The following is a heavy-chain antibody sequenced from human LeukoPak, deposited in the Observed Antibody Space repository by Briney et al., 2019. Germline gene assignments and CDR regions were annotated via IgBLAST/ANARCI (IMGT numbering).Heavy chain of an antibody. Sequence: GGSLRLSCAASGFTVSSNYMSWVRQAPGKGLEWVSVIYSGGSTYYADSVKGRFTISRDNSKNTLYLQMNSLRAEDTAVYYCAGRGSSWFNAFDIWGQGTMVTVSS. D-gene: IGHD6-13*01. CDR1: GFTVSSNY. V-gene: IGHV3-66*01. J-gene: IGHJ3*02. CDR3: AGRGSSWFNAFDI. CDR2: IYSGGST.